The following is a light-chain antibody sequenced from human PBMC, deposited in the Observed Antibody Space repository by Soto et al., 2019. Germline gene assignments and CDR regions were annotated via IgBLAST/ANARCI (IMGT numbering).Light chain of an antibody. CDR2: DAS. CDR1: QSISSW. J-gene: IGKJ1*01. V-gene: IGKV1-5*01. CDR3: QQYNSYPCT. Sequence: DIQMTQSPSTLSASVGDRDTITCRASQSISSWLAWDQQKPGKAPKLLIYDASSLESGVPERFSGSGSGTEFTLNISSLQPDDFATYYCQQYNSYPCTFGQGTKVEIK.